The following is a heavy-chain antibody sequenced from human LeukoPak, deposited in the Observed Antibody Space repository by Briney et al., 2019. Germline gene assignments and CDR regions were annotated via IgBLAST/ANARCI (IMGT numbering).Heavy chain of an antibody. V-gene: IGHV4-59*06. CDR1: GGSISSYY. Sequence: PSETLSLTCTVSGGSISSYYWSWIRQHPGKGLEWIGYIYYSGSTYYNPSLKSRVTISVDTSKNQFSLKLSSVTAADTAVYYCAREGYDSSGYYSIFDYWGQGTLVTVSS. J-gene: IGHJ4*02. CDR3: AREGYDSSGYYSIFDY. CDR2: IYYSGST. D-gene: IGHD3-22*01.